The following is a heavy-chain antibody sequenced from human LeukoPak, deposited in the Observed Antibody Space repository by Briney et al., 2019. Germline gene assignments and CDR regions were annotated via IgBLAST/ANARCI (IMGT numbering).Heavy chain of an antibody. V-gene: IGHV3-74*01. CDR1: GFTFSSYW. CDR3: ARARITIFGVVTHFDY. Sequence: GGSLRLSCAASGFTFSSYWMHWVRQAPGKGLVWVSRINSDGSSTSYADSVKGRFTISRDNAKNTLYLQVNSLRAEDTAVYYCARARITIFGVVTHFDYWGQGTLVTVSS. CDR2: INSDGSST. J-gene: IGHJ4*02. D-gene: IGHD3-3*01.